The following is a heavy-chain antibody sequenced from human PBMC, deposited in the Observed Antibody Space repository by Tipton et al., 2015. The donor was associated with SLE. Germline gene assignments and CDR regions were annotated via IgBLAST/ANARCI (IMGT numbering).Heavy chain of an antibody. CDR1: DGSITSYY. J-gene: IGHJ6*03. CDR3: ARGKSIDYYYYYVDV. Sequence: GLVKPSETLSLTCSVTDGSITSYYWSWIRQPAGKGLEWIGRVFAGVTTNYNPSLKSRVTISIDRSKGQFSLKLNSVTAADTAVYYCARGKSIDYYYYYVDVWGEGTTVTVSS. V-gene: IGHV4-4*07. D-gene: IGHD2/OR15-2a*01. CDR2: VFAGVTT.